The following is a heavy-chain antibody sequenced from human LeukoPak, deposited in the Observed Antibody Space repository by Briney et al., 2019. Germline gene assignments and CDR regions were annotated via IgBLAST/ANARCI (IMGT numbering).Heavy chain of an antibody. D-gene: IGHD2-2*01. V-gene: IGHV3-9*01. J-gene: IGHJ4*02. CDR1: GFTFDDYA. CDR2: ISWNSGSI. CDR3: AKDISAALYCSSTSCYRRKAFDY. Sequence: GRSLRLSCAASGFTFDDYAMHWVRQAPGKGLEWVSGISWNSGSIGYADSVKGRFTISRDNAKNSLYLKMNSLRAEDTALYYCAKDISAALYCSSTSCYRRKAFDYWGQGTLVTVSS.